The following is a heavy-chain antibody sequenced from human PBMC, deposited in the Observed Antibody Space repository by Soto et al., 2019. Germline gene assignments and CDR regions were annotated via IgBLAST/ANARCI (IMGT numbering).Heavy chain of an antibody. Sequence: QMQLVQSGGGLVKPGGSLTLSCKASGFTFSDYYMIWVRQTPGKGLEWLSYISDSGSTIYYADSVRARFTIFRENAANSVYLQLDGLTDGDTAFYYCARGGSGWTRGEWLGPWGQGSLVTVSS. CDR3: ARGGSGWTRGEWLGP. D-gene: IGHD3-16*01. CDR2: ISDSGSTI. J-gene: IGHJ5*02. CDR1: GFTFSDYY. V-gene: IGHV3-11*01.